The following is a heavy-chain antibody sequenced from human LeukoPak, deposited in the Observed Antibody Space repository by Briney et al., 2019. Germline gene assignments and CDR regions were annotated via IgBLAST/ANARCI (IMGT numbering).Heavy chain of an antibody. CDR3: AKKYGSESYQYMDV. V-gene: IGHV3-23*01. J-gene: IGHJ6*03. CDR1: GFTFSNYA. D-gene: IGHD3-10*01. CDR2: ISVSGGST. Sequence: GGSLRLSCAASGFTFSNYAMSWVRQAPGKGLEWVSAISVSGGSTYYADSVKGRFTISRDNSKNTLYLQINSLRAEDTAVYYCAKKYGSESYQYMDVWGKGTTVTVSS.